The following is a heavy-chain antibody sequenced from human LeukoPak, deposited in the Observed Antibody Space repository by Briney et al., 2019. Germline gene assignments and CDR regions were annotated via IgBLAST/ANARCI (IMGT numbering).Heavy chain of an antibody. CDR1: GFTFSSYG. Sequence: GGSLRLSCAASGFTFSSYGMSWVRQAPGKGLEWVSAISGSGGSTYYADSVKGRFTISRDNSKNTLYLQMNSLRAEDTAVYYCAKDRQYYYGSGSYHYYMDVWGKGTTVTISS. CDR3: AKDRQYYYGSGSYHYYMDV. J-gene: IGHJ6*03. CDR2: ISGSGGST. D-gene: IGHD3-10*01. V-gene: IGHV3-23*01.